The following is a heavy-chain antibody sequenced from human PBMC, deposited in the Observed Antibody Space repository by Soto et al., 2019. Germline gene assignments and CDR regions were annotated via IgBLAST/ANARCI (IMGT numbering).Heavy chain of an antibody. V-gene: IGHV3-23*01. CDR2: ISGSGGIT. CDR1: GVTFSSYA. Sequence: GGSLRLACAASGVTFSSYAMSWVRQAPGKGLEWVSSISGSGGITYYADSVKGRFTISRDKSKNTLYLQMNSLRGEDTAVYFCAKGCCSSPTRGWFDSWGQGTLVPVSA. CDR3: AKGCCSSPTRGWFDS. D-gene: IGHD6-6*01. J-gene: IGHJ5*01.